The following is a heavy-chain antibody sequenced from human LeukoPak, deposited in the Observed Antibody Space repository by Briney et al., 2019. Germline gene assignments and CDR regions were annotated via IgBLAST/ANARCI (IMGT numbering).Heavy chain of an antibody. CDR1: GYTFTGYY. CDR3: AKGSRHNYILLNYFDY. D-gene: IGHD4-11*01. V-gene: IGHV1-2*02. J-gene: IGHJ4*02. CDR2: INPNSGDT. Sequence: ASVKVSCKASGYTFTGYYMHWLRQAPGQGLEWMGWINPNSGDTNYAQKFQGRVTMTRDTSITTAYMELSRLRSDDTAVYYCAKGSRHNYILLNYFDYWGQGTLVTVSS.